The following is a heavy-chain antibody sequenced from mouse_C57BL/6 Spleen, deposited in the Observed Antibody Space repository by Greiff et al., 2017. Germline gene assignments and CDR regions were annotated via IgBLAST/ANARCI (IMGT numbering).Heavy chain of an antibody. CDR1: GFTFSDYG. D-gene: IGHD1-1*01. Sequence: EVQLVESGGGLVKPGGSLKLSCAASGFTFSDYGMHWVRQAPEKGLEWVAYISSGSSTIYYADTVKGRFTISRDNAKNTLFLQMTSLRSEDTAMYYCANRVTTVVPYAMDYWGQGTSVTVSS. J-gene: IGHJ4*01. CDR3: ANRVTTVVPYAMDY. CDR2: ISSGSSTI. V-gene: IGHV5-17*01.